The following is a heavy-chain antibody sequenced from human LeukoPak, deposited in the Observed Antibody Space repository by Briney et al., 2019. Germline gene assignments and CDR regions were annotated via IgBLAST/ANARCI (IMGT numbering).Heavy chain of an antibody. CDR1: GFTFSSYA. J-gene: IGHJ4*02. V-gene: IGHV3-23*01. CDR3: ARAPTITTFVVHD. Sequence: GGSLRLSCAASGFTFSSYAMSWVRQAPGKGLEWVSAIRDSGHSTYYADSVKGRFTISRDNSKNTLYLHMNSLRAEDTAVYYCARAPTITTFVVHDWGQGTLVTVSS. D-gene: IGHD3-22*01. CDR2: IRDSGHST.